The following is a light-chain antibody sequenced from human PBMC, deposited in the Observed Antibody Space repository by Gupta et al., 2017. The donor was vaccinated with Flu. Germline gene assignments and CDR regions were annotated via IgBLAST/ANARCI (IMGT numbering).Light chain of an antibody. J-gene: IGKJ2*01. V-gene: IGKV3-20*01. Sequence: EIVLTQSPGTLSLSPGERATLSCRASQSVSSSYLAWYQQKPGRAPRLLIYGASSRATGIPDRFSGSGSGTDFTLTISRLEPEDFAVYYCQQYGSSSYTCGQGTKLEIK. CDR2: GAS. CDR1: QSVSSSY. CDR3: QQYGSSSYT.